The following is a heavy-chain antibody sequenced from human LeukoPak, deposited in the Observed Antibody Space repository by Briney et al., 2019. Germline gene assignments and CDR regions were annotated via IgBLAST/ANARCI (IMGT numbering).Heavy chain of an antibody. J-gene: IGHJ3*02. V-gene: IGHV4-38-2*01. D-gene: IGHD2-2*02. CDR3: ARHGYGIVVVPAAIPDAFDI. Sequence: GSLRLSCAVSGYSISSGSYWGWIRQPPGKGLEWIGSIYHSGSTYYNPSLKSRVTISVDTSKNQFSLKLSSVTAADTAVYYCARHGYGIVVVPAAIPDAFDIWGQGTMVTVSS. CDR2: IYHSGST. CDR1: GYSISSGSY.